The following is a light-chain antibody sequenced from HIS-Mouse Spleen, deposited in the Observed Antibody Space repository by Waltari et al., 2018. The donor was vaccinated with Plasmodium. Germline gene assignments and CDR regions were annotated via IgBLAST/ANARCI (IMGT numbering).Light chain of an antibody. V-gene: IGLV3-10*01. J-gene: IGLJ3*02. CDR3: YSTDSSGNHRV. Sequence: SYDLTQPPSVSVSPGQTARITCSATAFPNKNANWYQQKSGQAPVLVIYEDSKRPSGIPERFSGSSSGTMATLTISGAQVEDEADYYCYSTDSSGNHRVFGGGTKLTVL. CDR1: AFPNKN. CDR2: EDS.